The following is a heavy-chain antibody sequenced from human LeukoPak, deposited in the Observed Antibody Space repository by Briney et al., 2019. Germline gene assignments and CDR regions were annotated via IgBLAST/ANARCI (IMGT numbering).Heavy chain of an antibody. J-gene: IGHJ5*02. D-gene: IGHD5-12*01. CDR2: ITDDGSTP. Sequence: GGSLRLSCATSGFVFSNYAINWVRQAPGKGLEYVSAITDDGSTPYYANSVKGRFTISRDNSRNTLYLQMGSLRSEDMAVYYCARVGFSGYDSWGQGTLVTVSS. CDR1: GFVFSNYA. V-gene: IGHV3-64*01. CDR3: ARVGFSGYDS.